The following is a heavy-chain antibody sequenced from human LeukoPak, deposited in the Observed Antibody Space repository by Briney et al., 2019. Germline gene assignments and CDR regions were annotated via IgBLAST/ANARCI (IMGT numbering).Heavy chain of an antibody. Sequence: ASVKVSCKASGYTFTSYGISWVRQAPGQGLEWMGWISAYNGNTNYAQKLQGRVTMTTDTSTSTAYMELRSLRSDDTAVYYCARQTSLQYFDWLQSDPGGIFDYWGQGTLVTVSS. D-gene: IGHD3-9*01. CDR1: GYTFTSYG. V-gene: IGHV1-18*01. CDR2: ISAYNGNT. J-gene: IGHJ4*02. CDR3: ARQTSLQYFDWLQSDPGGIFDY.